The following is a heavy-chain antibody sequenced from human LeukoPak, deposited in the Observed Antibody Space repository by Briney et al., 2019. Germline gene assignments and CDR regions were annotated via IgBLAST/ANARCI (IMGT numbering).Heavy chain of an antibody. Sequence: GGSLRLSCAASGFTVSSNYMTWVRQAPGKGLEWVSVIYGDGTTYYADSVKGRFTFSRDNSKNTLYLHMNSLRAEDTAVYYCARDLTYFYDGSGAGFDYWGQGTLVTVSS. J-gene: IGHJ4*02. V-gene: IGHV3-53*01. D-gene: IGHD3-22*01. CDR3: ARDLTYFYDGSGAGFDY. CDR1: GFTVSSNY. CDR2: IYGDGTT.